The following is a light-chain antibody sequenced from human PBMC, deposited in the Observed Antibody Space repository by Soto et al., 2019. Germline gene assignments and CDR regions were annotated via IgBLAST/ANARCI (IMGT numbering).Light chain of an antibody. CDR2: EVN. J-gene: IGLJ1*01. V-gene: IGLV2-14*01. Sequence: QSVLTQPASVSGSPGQSITISCTGTNSDIGGYNYVSWYQQHPGKAPKVMIYEVNNRPSGVSNRFSGSKSGNTASLTISGLQAEDEADYYCCSYTSSSTLDVCGTGTKV. CDR1: NSDIGGYNY. CDR3: CSYTSSSTLDV.